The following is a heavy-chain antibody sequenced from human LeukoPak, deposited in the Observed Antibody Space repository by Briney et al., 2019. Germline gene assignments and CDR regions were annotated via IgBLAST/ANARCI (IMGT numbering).Heavy chain of an antibody. J-gene: IGHJ4*02. D-gene: IGHD5-12*01. Sequence: GGSLRLSCTTPEFPFGDYGFNWVRKAPGKGLEWVGFIRKKAHDWTPQYAASVQGRFTISRDDSKGIAYLEMNSLKTEDTAVYCCTRAGGYDNYLDYWGQGTPVTVSS. CDR3: TRAGGYDNYLDY. CDR1: EFPFGDYG. V-gene: IGHV3-49*04. CDR2: IRKKAHDWTP.